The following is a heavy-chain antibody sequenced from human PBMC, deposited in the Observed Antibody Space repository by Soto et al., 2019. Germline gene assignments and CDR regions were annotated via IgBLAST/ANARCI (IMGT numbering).Heavy chain of an antibody. V-gene: IGHV4-4*02. J-gene: IGHJ6*02. CDR3: ARAVYCTTANCWDDFHYYNIDV. CDR2: IYHTGGR. CDR1: GDSINNTYW. Sequence: QVQLQQSGPGLVKPSGTLSLTCFVSGDSINNTYWWSWVRQAPGKGLEWIGEIYHTGGRRYMPCLRGRITLSVDTSKNQFSLKLTSVTAADTAVYYCARAVYCTTANCWDDFHYYNIDVWGQGTAVTVSS. D-gene: IGHD2-2*01.